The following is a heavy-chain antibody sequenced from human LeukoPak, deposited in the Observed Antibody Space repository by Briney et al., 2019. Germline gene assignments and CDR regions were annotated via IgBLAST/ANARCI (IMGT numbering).Heavy chain of an antibody. CDR1: GFTFSSYG. V-gene: IGHV3-23*01. D-gene: IGHD3-9*01. Sequence: AGGSLRLSCAASGFTFSSYGMSWVRQAPGKGLEWVSAISGSGGSTYYADSVKGRFTISRDNSKNTLYLQMNSLRAEDTAVYYCAKDGYDILTDQLDAFDIWGQGTMVTVSS. CDR2: ISGSGGST. CDR3: AKDGYDILTDQLDAFDI. J-gene: IGHJ3*02.